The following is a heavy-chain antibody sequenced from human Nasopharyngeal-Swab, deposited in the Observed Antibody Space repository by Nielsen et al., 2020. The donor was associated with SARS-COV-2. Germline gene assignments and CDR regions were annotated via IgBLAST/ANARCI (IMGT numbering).Heavy chain of an antibody. CDR3: ARDGQGAVDLDY. CDR1: GFILSDYW. V-gene: IGHV3-74*01. CDR2: VKNDGTTT. J-gene: IGHJ4*02. D-gene: IGHD6-19*01. Sequence: GESLKISCAASGFILSDYWVHWVRQAPGKGLVWVSHVKNDGTTTTYADAVKGRFTISRDDAKNILYLQMNSLRTEDTAVYYCARDGQGAVDLDYWGQGSLVTVSS.